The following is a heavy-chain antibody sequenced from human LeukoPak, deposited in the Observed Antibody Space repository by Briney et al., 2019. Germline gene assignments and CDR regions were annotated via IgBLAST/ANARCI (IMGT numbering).Heavy chain of an antibody. Sequence: GGSLRLSCAASGFAFRSYWMHWVRQAPGKGLLWVSRINSDGSTTSYADPVKGRFTISRDNAKNTLYLQMDSLRAEDTAVYYCVRDAYNILTAPYFDYWGQGTLVTVSS. J-gene: IGHJ4*02. CDR2: INSDGSTT. CDR3: VRDAYNILTAPYFDY. D-gene: IGHD3-9*01. CDR1: GFAFRSYW. V-gene: IGHV3-74*01.